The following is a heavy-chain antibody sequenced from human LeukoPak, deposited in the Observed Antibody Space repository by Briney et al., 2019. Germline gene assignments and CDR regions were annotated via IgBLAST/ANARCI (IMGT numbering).Heavy chain of an antibody. CDR3: TRRSIYPSGSPDY. V-gene: IGHV3-73*01. CDR2: IRSKANSYAT. D-gene: IGHD1-26*01. J-gene: IGHJ4*02. Sequence: GSLRLSCAASGFTFSGSAMHWVRQASGKGLEWVGRIRSKANSYATAYAASVKGRFTISRDDSKNTAYLQMNSLKTEDTAVYYCTRRSIYPSGSPDYWGQGTLVTVSS. CDR1: GFTFSGSA.